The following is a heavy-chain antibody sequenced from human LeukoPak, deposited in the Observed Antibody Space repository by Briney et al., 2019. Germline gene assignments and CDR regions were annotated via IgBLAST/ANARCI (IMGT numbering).Heavy chain of an antibody. CDR1: GFTFSDYY. Sequence: GGSLRLSCAASGFTFSDYYMSWIRQAPGKGLEWVSYISSSGSTIYYADSVKGRFTISRDNAKNSLYLQMNSLRAEDTAVYYCAKDLRIYCSSISCQSNFDYWGQGTLVTVSS. V-gene: IGHV3-11*01. CDR2: ISSSGSTI. CDR3: AKDLRIYCSSISCQSNFDY. D-gene: IGHD2-2*01. J-gene: IGHJ4*02.